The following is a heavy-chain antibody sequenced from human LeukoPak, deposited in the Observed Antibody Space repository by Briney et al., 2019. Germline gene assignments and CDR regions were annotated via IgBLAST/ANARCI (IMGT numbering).Heavy chain of an antibody. D-gene: IGHD2-15*01. CDR2: FYYSEST. J-gene: IGHJ6*03. CDR1: GGSISSYY. V-gene: IGHV4-59*01. CDR3: ARDRRRYCSGGSCYSGYYYYMDV. Sequence: SETLSLTCTVSGGSISSYYWSWLRQPPGKGLEWIGYFYYSESTNYNPPLKSRVTISVDTSKHQFSLKLSSVTAADTAVYYCARDRRRYCSGGSCYSGYYYYMDVWGKGTTVTVSS.